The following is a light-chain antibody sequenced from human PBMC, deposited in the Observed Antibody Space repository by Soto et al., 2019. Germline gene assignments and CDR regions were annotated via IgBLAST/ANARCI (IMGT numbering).Light chain of an antibody. CDR3: QQYDNCPIT. Sequence: ERVMTHSPATLSVSPGERATLSCGASQSVSSNLAWYQQKPGQAPRLFIYGASTRATAIPPRFSGSGSGTEFTHTISSLQSEDFAVYYCQQYDNCPITFGQGTRLEIK. CDR2: GAS. J-gene: IGKJ5*01. V-gene: IGKV3-15*01. CDR1: QSVSSN.